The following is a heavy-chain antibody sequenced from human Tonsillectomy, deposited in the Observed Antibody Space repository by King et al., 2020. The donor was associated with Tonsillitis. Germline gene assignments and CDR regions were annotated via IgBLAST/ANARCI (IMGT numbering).Heavy chain of an antibody. CDR1: GFTVSSNY. D-gene: IGHD2-15*01. V-gene: IGHV3-53*01. CDR2: IYSGGST. CDR3: ARGDGGYCRGGSCYLHY. Sequence: VQLVESGGGLIQPGGSLRLSCAASGFTVSSNYMSWVRQAPGKGLEWVSVIYSGGSTYYADSVKGRFSISRDNSKNTLYLQMNSLRAEDTAVYYCARGDGGYCRGGSCYLHYWGQGTLVTVSS. J-gene: IGHJ4*02.